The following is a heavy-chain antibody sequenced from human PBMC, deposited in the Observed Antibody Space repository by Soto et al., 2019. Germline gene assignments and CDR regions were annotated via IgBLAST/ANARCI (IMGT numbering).Heavy chain of an antibody. CDR1: GFTFSSYA. CDR3: AKAVRYYGSGSYPDY. CDR2: ISGSGGST. Sequence: AGGSLRLSCAASGFTFSSYAMSWVRQAPGKGLEWVSAISGSGGSTYYADSVKGRFTISRDNSKNTLYLQMNSLRAEDTAVYYCAKAVRYYGSGSYPDYWGQGTLVTVFS. V-gene: IGHV3-23*01. J-gene: IGHJ4*02. D-gene: IGHD3-10*01.